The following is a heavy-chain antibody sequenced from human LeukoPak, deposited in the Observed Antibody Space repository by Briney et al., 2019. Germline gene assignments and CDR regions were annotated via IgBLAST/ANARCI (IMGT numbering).Heavy chain of an antibody. V-gene: IGHV1-18*01. Sequence: ASVRVSCTASGYTFTSYGISWVRQAPGQGLEWMGWISAYNGNTNYAQKLQGRVTMTTNTSTSTAYMELRSLRSDDTAVYYCARFCSGGSCYAPNYYYGMDVWGQGTTVTVSS. D-gene: IGHD2-15*01. CDR2: ISAYNGNT. J-gene: IGHJ6*02. CDR1: GYTFTSYG. CDR3: ARFCSGGSCYAPNYYYGMDV.